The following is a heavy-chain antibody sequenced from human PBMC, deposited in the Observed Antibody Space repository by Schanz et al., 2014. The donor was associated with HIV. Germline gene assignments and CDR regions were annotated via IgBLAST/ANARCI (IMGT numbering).Heavy chain of an antibody. CDR3: ARDSGAGIY. J-gene: IGHJ4*02. CDR1: GFTFSSNG. CDR2: IKQDGSEK. D-gene: IGHD3-10*01. V-gene: IGHV3-7*01. Sequence: VQLVSSGGGVVQPGRSLRLSCSASGFTFSSNGMHWVRQAPGKGLEWVAKIKQDGSEKHYGASVKGRSTISRDNAKNSLYLQMSSLRADDTAVYYCARDSGAGIYWGQGTLVTVSS.